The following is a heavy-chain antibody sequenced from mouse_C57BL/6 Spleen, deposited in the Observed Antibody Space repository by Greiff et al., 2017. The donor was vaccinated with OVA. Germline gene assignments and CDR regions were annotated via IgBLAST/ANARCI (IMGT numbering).Heavy chain of an antibody. D-gene: IGHD1-1*01. CDR3: AKNGGGITTNYAMDY. Sequence: QVQLKQSGPGLVQPSQSLSITCTVSGFSLTSSGVHWVRQSPGKGLEWLGVIWRGGSTDYNAAFMSRLSITKDNSKSQVFFKMNSLQADDTAIYYCAKNGGGITTNYAMDYWGQGTSVTVSS. CDR2: IWRGGST. J-gene: IGHJ4*01. V-gene: IGHV2-5*01. CDR1: GFSLTSSG.